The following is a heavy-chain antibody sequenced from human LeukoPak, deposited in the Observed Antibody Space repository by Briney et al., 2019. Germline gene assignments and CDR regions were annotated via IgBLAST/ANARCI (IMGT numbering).Heavy chain of an antibody. J-gene: IGHJ4*02. V-gene: IGHV1-8*01. D-gene: IGHD3-10*01. CDR2: MNPNSGNS. Sequence: ASVTVSCKASGYTFTSYDINWVRQAAGQWLESMRWMNPNSGNSDYAQKFKSRATITRNTSISTAYMELRSLRSEDTAVYYCARGQRVIITMVRGVKKPPEYWGQGTLVTVSS. CDR1: GYTFTSYD. CDR3: ARGQRVIITMVRGVKKPPEY.